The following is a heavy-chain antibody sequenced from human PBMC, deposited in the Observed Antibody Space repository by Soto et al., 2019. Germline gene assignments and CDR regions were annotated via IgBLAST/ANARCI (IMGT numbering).Heavy chain of an antibody. CDR3: AKDMGGRRISVAGAYFDY. Sequence: GGSLRLSCAASGFTFDDYAMHWVRQVPGKGLEWVSGISWRSGSIAYADSVKGRFTISRDNAKNSLYLQMNSLRPEDTAFYYCAKDMGGRRISVAGAYFDYWGQGTLVTVSS. J-gene: IGHJ4*02. CDR1: GFTFDDYA. V-gene: IGHV3-9*01. CDR2: ISWRSGSI. D-gene: IGHD6-19*01.